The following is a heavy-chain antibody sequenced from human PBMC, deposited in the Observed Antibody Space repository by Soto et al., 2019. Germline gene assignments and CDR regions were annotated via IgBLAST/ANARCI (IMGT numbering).Heavy chain of an antibody. CDR2: ISSSSSSI. D-gene: IGHD3-16*02. Sequence: VQLVESGGDLVQPGGSLRLSCAASGFTFSTYSMNWVRQAPGKGLEWVSYISSSSSSIYYADSVKGRFTISRDNAKNSLFLQMNSLRAEDTAVYYCASGIMVTFGGVIAASDYWGQGTLVTVSS. CDR3: ASGIMVTFGGVIAASDY. CDR1: GFTFSTYS. J-gene: IGHJ4*02. V-gene: IGHV3-48*01.